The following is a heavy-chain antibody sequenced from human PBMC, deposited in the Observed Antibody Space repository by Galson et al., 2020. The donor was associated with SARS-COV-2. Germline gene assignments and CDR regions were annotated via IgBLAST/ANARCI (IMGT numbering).Heavy chain of an antibody. V-gene: IGHV3-30*04. D-gene: IGHD5-12*01. CDR2: ISYDGSNK. CDR1: GFTFSSYA. Sequence: GESLKISCAASGFTFSSYAMHWVRQGPGKGLEWVAVISYDGSNKYYADSVKGRFTISRDNSKNTLYLQMNSLRAEDTAVYYCARDQDGYDEGGADAFDIWGQGTMVTVSS. CDR3: ARDQDGYDEGGADAFDI. J-gene: IGHJ3*02.